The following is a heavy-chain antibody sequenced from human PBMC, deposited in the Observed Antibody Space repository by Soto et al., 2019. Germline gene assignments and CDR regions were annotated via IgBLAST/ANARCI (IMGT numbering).Heavy chain of an antibody. CDR2: SKNKANSYTT. Sequence: GGSLRLSCAASGFIFSDHYMDWVRQAPGKGLEWLGRSKNKANSYTTDYAASVKGRFTVSRDDSKNSLYLQMNSLKTEDTAVKYCTSAVSLTRESALDVWGQGTTVTVSS. V-gene: IGHV3-72*01. CDR1: GFIFSDHY. D-gene: IGHD1-20*01. J-gene: IGHJ6*02. CDR3: TSAVSLTRESALDV.